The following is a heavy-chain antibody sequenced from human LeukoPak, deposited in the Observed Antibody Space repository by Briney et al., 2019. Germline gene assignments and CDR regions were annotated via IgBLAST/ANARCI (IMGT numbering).Heavy chain of an antibody. CDR3: ARNWNDGYYYYYYMDV. J-gene: IGHJ6*03. CDR2: ISSSSSYI. Sequence: NTGGSLRLSCAASGFTFSSYSMNWVRQAPGKGLEWVSSISSSSSYIYYADSVKGRFTISRDNAKNSLYLQMNSLRAEDTAVYYCARNWNDGYYYYYYMDVWGKGTTVTISS. V-gene: IGHV3-21*01. D-gene: IGHD1-1*01. CDR1: GFTFSSYS.